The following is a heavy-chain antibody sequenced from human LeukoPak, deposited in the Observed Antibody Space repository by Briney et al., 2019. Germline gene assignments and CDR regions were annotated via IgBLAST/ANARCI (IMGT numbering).Heavy chain of an antibody. J-gene: IGHJ4*02. CDR1: GASISSYY. V-gene: IGHV4-39*02. Sequence: SETLSLTCTVSGASISSYYWGWIRQPPGKGLEWLGTVFYGGTPYYNPSLKSRVTISVDTSKNHFSLGLSSVTAADTAVYYCARLDSGGYFFDYWGQGSLVTVSS. D-gene: IGHD4-23*01. CDR3: ARLDSGGYFFDY. CDR2: VFYGGTP.